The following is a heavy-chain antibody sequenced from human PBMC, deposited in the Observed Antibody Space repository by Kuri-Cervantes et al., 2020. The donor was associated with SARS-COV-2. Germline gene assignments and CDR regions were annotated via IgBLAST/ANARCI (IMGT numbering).Heavy chain of an antibody. V-gene: IGHV3-23*01. Sequence: GESLKISCAASGFSFSTYAMSWVRQAPGKGLEWVSGMSGGGYSHYAGSVKGRFTISRDNSKNTLYLQMDSLRAEDTAVYYCAKLYVGDVLTGGGYWGQGTLVTVSS. CDR3: AKLYVGDVLTGGGY. CDR2: MSGGGYS. J-gene: IGHJ4*02. CDR1: GFSFSTYA. D-gene: IGHD3-9*01.